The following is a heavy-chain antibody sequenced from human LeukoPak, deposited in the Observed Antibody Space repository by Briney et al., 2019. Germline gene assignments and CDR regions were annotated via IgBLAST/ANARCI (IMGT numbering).Heavy chain of an antibody. CDR1: GFTFSTYW. CDR2: IKQDGSEK. Sequence: GGSLRLSCAASGFTFSTYWMTWVCQAPGKGLEWVATIKQDGSEKYYADSVKGRFTISRDNAKNSLYLQMSSLRAEDSAAYYCARDPPPYGVDYFDYWGQGTLVTVSS. CDR3: ARDPPPYGVDYFDY. J-gene: IGHJ4*02. V-gene: IGHV3-7*04. D-gene: IGHD4-17*01.